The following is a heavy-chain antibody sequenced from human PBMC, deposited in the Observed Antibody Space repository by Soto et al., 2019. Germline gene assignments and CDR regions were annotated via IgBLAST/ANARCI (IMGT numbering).Heavy chain of an antibody. CDR2: INHSGST. J-gene: IGHJ4*02. CDR1: GGSFSGYY. V-gene: IGHV4-34*01. CDR3: ARGGPYSGYDFDY. Sequence: QVQLQQWGAGLLKPSETLSLTCAVYGGSFSGYYWSWIRQPPGKGLEWIGEINHSGSTNYNPSLKSRVTISVDTSKNQFSLKLSSVTAADTAVYYCARGGPYSGYDFDYWGQGTLVTVSS. D-gene: IGHD5-12*01.